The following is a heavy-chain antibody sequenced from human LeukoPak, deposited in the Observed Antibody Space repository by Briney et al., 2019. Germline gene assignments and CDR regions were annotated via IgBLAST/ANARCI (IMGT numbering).Heavy chain of an antibody. J-gene: IGHJ5*02. Sequence: SETLSLTCTVSGGSISSYYWSWIRQPPGKGLEWLGFFYYSGSPHYNPSLKSRVTMSVDTSKNQFSLKLSSVTAADTAVYYCAREGDIVVVPAATTAYLNWFDPWGQGTLVTVSS. V-gene: IGHV4-59*12. D-gene: IGHD2-2*01. CDR1: GGSISSYY. CDR2: FYYSGSP. CDR3: AREGDIVVVPAATTAYLNWFDP.